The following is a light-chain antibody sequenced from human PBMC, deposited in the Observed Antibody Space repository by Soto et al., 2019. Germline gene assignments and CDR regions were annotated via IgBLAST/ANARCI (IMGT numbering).Light chain of an antibody. CDR3: QQYGSSPLT. Sequence: EIVVTQSPATLSVSPGERATLSCRASQSVSSSYLAWYQQKPGQAPRLLIYGASSRDTGIPDRFSGSGSGTDFTLTISSLEPEDFAVYYCQQYGSSPLTFGGGTKVDIK. J-gene: IGKJ4*01. CDR1: QSVSSSY. V-gene: IGKV3-20*01. CDR2: GAS.